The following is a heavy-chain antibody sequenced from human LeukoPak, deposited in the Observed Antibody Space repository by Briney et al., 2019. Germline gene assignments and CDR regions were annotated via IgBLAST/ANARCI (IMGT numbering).Heavy chain of an antibody. D-gene: IGHD5-18*01. Sequence: GRSLRLSCAVSGLTFSSYGFHWVRQAPGKGLEWVSSISSSSSYIYYADSVKGRFTISRDNAKNSLYLQMNSLRAEDTAVYYCARNGRLDTENYFDYWGQGTLVTVSS. CDR1: GLTFSSYG. J-gene: IGHJ4*02. CDR2: ISSSSSYI. V-gene: IGHV3-21*01. CDR3: ARNGRLDTENYFDY.